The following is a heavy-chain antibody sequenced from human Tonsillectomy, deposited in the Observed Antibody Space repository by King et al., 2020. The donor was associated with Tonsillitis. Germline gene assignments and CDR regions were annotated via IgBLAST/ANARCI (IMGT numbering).Heavy chain of an antibody. CDR3: ARTSITLSDFWSGQYYFDY. D-gene: IGHD3-3*01. CDR2: IIPILGIA. CDR1: GGTFSSYA. V-gene: IGHV1-69*09. J-gene: IGHJ4*02. Sequence: VQLVQSGAEVKKPGSSVKVSCKSSGGTFSSYAISWVRQAPGQGLEWMGRIIPILGIANYAQKFQGRVTITADKSTGTAYMELSSRRSEDTAVFYCARTSITLSDFWSGQYYFDYWGQGTLVTVSS.